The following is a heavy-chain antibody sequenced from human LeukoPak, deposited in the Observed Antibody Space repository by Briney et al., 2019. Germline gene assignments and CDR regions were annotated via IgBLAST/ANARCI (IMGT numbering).Heavy chain of an antibody. D-gene: IGHD3-22*01. V-gene: IGHV3-30*04. CDR2: ISYDGSNK. CDR3: AKTEYYYDSSGYFIDY. J-gene: IGHJ4*02. CDR1: GFTFSSYA. Sequence: GGSLRLSCAASGFTFSSYAMHWVRQAPGKGLEWVAVISYDGSNKYYADSVKGRFTISRDNSKNTLYLQMNSLRAEDTAVYYCAKTEYYYDSSGYFIDYWGQGTLVTVSS.